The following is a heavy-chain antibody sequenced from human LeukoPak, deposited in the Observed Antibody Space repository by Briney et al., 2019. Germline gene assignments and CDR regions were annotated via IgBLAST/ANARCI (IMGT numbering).Heavy chain of an antibody. CDR3: ANLCSSTSCSYYYYYYMDV. J-gene: IGHJ6*03. CDR2: IRYDGSNK. D-gene: IGHD2-2*01. CDR1: GFTFSSYG. Sequence: GGSLRLSCAASGFTFSSYGMHWVRQAPGKGLEWVAFIRYDGSNKYYADSVKGRFTISRDNSKNTLYLQMNSLRAEDTAVYYCANLCSSTSCSYYYYYYMDVWGKGTTVTVSS. V-gene: IGHV3-30*02.